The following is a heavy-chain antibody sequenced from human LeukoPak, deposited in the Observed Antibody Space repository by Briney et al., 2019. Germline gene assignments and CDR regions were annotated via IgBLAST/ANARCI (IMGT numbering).Heavy chain of an antibody. CDR2: IHHDGRI. CDR1: GGSIDSTNW. D-gene: IGHD3-16*02. CDR3: ARSHDHLWGNYPDY. Sequence: PSETLSLTCDVSGGSIDSTNWWDWVRQPPGKGLEWIGEIHHDGRINYNPSLKSRVTLSVDKSKNQFSLRLNSVTAADTAMYYCARSHDHLWGNYPDYWGQGTLVTVSS. V-gene: IGHV4/OR15-8*01. J-gene: IGHJ4*02.